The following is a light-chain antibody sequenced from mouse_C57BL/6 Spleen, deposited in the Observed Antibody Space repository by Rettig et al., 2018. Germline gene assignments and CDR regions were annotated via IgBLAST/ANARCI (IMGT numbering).Light chain of an antibody. CDR2: DTS. CDR3: QQWSSNPQFT. Sequence: QIVLTQSPAIMSASPGEKVTMTCSASSSVNYMHWYQQKSGTSPKRWIYDTSKLASGVPARFSGSGSGTSYSLTISSMEAEDAATYYCQQWSSNPQFT. J-gene: IGKJ4*01. CDR1: SSVNY. V-gene: IGKV4-59*01.